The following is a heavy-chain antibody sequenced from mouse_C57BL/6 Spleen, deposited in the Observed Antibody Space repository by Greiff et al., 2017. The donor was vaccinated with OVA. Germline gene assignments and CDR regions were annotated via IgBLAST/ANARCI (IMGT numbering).Heavy chain of an antibody. J-gene: IGHJ2*01. V-gene: IGHV1-61*01. Sequence: QVQLQQPGAELVRPGSSVKLSCKASGYTFTSYWMYWVKQRPGQGLEWIGNIYPSDSETHYNQKFKDKATLTVDKSSSTAYMQLSSLTSEDSAVYYCARRDDDGGFDYWGQGTTLTVSS. CDR3: ARRDDDGGFDY. CDR1: GYTFTSYW. CDR2: IYPSDSET. D-gene: IGHD1-2*01.